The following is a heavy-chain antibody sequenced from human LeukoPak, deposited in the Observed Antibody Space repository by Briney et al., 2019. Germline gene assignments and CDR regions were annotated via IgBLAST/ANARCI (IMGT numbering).Heavy chain of an antibody. CDR1: RFTFDDYA. D-gene: IGHD6-13*01. Sequence: GGSLRLSCAASRFTFDDYAMHWVRQAPGKGLEWVSGLTTGGGTTYYADSVKGRFTISRDNSKNTPYLQMNSLRAEDTAVYYCAKLQRNSNTWFDCWGQGTLVTVSS. CDR3: AKLQRNSNTWFDC. J-gene: IGHJ4*02. CDR2: LTTGGGTT. V-gene: IGHV3-23*01.